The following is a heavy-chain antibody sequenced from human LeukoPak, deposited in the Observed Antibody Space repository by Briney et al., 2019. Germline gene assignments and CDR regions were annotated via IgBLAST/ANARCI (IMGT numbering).Heavy chain of an antibody. V-gene: IGHV3-74*01. Sequence: PGGSLRLSCAASGFTFRSYWMHWVRQAQGKGLVWVSRIKTDGSTTTYADSVKGRFTISRDNAKNTLYLQMNSLRAEDTAVYYCCSGGDESSGHYKRGGQGTLVTVSS. J-gene: IGHJ4*02. D-gene: IGHD3-22*01. CDR3: CSGGDESSGHYKR. CDR1: GFTFRSYW. CDR2: IKTDGSTT.